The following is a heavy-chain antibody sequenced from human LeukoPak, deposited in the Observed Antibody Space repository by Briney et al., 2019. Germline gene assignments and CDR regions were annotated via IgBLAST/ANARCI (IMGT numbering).Heavy chain of an antibody. D-gene: IGHD3-22*01. V-gene: IGHV1-69*04. Sequence: CSSVKVSCKACRGTFSSYAISLVRQAPAQGLEWMGRIIPILGIANYEQKFQGRVTITADKSTSTAYMELSSLRSEDTAVYYCARVTTGYYWGQGTLVTVSS. J-gene: IGHJ4*02. CDR2: IIPILGIA. CDR3: ARVTTGYY. CDR1: RGTFSSYA.